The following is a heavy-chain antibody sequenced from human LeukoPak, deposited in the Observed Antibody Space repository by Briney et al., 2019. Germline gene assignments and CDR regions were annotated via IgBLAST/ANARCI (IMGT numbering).Heavy chain of an antibody. Sequence: LRLSCAASGFTFSSYAMSWIRQPPGKGLEWIGYIYHSGSTYYNPSLKSRVTISVDRSKNQFSLKLSSVTAADTAVYYCAREGGVVPAAPVDYWGQGTLVTVSS. CDR1: GFTFSSYA. D-gene: IGHD2-2*01. CDR3: AREGGVVPAAPVDY. CDR2: IYHSGST. V-gene: IGHV4-30-2*01. J-gene: IGHJ4*02.